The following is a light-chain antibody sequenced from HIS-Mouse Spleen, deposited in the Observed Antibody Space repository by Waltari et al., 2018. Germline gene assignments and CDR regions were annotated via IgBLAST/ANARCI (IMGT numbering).Light chain of an antibody. CDR2: EDS. CDR1: ALPKKY. CDR3: YSTDSSGKHRV. J-gene: IGLJ2*01. V-gene: IGLV3-10*01. Sequence: SSKLTQPPSVSVSPGQTARITCSGDALPKKYADWYQQKSGQAPVLVIYEDSKRPSGIPERFSGSSSGTMATLTISGAQVEDEADYCCYSTDSSGKHRVFGGGTKLTVL.